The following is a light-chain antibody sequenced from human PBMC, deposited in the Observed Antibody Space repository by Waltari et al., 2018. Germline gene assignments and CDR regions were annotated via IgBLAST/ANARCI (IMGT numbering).Light chain of an antibody. J-gene: IGLJ3*02. CDR2: SDD. Sequence: QSVFTPPPSAHGAPAQRLSIACSGSRSHIGSTTLHSYQQLPGTAPKLLIYSDDQRPSGVPDRFSGSKSGTSASLAISGLQSDDEADYYCAAWDEILNGPVFGGGTKLTVL. CDR3: AAWDEILNGPV. CDR1: RSHIGSTT. V-gene: IGLV1-44*01.